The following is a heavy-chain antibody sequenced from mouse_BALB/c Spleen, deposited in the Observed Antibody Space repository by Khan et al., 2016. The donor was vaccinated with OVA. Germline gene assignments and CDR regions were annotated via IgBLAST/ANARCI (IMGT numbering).Heavy chain of an antibody. Sequence: QIELVQSGPELKKPGETVKISCKASGYTFTNYGMNWVKQAPGRGFKWMGWIHTYTGEPTYADDFKGRFAFSLETSASTAFLQINNLKNEDTATYFCAKALFNHPYSYAMDYWGQGTSVTVSS. CDR2: IHTYTGEP. V-gene: IGHV9-3-1*01. J-gene: IGHJ4*01. CDR1: GYTFTNYG. CDR3: AKALFNHPYSYAMDY.